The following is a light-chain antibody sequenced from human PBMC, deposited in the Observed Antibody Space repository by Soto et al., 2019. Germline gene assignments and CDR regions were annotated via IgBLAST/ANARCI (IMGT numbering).Light chain of an antibody. Sequence: QSVLTQPRSVSGSPGQSVTISCTATGSDVGDSSHVSWYQLHPGKAPKLMIYEVNNRPSGVPDRFSGSKSGSTASLTISGLQAEDEADYYCSSYTSSSTLVFGGGTKLTVL. CDR1: GSDVGDSSH. CDR2: EVN. J-gene: IGLJ3*02. CDR3: SSYTSSSTLV. V-gene: IGLV2-18*02.